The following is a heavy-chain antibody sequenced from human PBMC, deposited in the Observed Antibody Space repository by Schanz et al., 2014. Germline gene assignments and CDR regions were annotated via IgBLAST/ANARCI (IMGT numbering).Heavy chain of an antibody. D-gene: IGHD6-19*01. V-gene: IGHV3-33*08. CDR3: ARDHQWLARYYMDV. J-gene: IGHJ6*03. Sequence: VQLVESGGGLIKPGGSLRLSCLASGFTFSTTWMNWVRQAPGKGLEWVAVIWYDGSNEYYADSVKGRFTISRDNPKKTLYLQMNSLRAEDTAVYYCARDHQWLARYYMDVWGKGTTVTVSS. CDR1: GFTFSTTW. CDR2: IWYDGSNE.